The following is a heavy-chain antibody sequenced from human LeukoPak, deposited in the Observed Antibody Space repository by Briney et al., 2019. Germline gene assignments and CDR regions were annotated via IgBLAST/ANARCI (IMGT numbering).Heavy chain of an antibody. Sequence: ASVKVSCKVSGYTLTELSMHWVRQAPGKGLEWMGGFDPEDGETIYAQKFQGRVTMTEDTSTDTAYMELSSLRSEDTAVYCCATPLISTMIVVDPYYFDYWGQGTLVTVSS. CDR1: GYTLTELS. V-gene: IGHV1-24*01. D-gene: IGHD3-22*01. CDR3: ATPLISTMIVVDPYYFDY. J-gene: IGHJ4*02. CDR2: FDPEDGET.